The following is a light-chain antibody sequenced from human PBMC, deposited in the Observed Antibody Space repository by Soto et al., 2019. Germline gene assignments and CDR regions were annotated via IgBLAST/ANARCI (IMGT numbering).Light chain of an antibody. Sequence: EIVLTQSPGTLSFSPGERATLSCRASQSVSSSYLAWYQQKPGQAPRLLIYGASSRATGIPDRFSGSGSGTDFTLTISRLEPEDFAVYYCQQYGSSPGGTFGQGTKVDI. CDR2: GAS. CDR1: QSVSSSY. CDR3: QQYGSSPGGT. J-gene: IGKJ1*01. V-gene: IGKV3-20*01.